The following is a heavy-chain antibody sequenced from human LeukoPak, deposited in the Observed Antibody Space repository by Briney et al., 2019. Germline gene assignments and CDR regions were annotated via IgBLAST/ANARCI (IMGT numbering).Heavy chain of an antibody. J-gene: IGHJ4*02. D-gene: IGHD2-15*01. CDR3: ASSEGPNYCSGGSCYSGGRNDFDY. Sequence: PSETLSLTCAVYGGSFSGYYWSWIRQPPGKGLEWIGEINHSGSTNYNPSLKSRVTISVDTSKNQFSLKLSSVTAADTAVYYCASSEGPNYCSGGSCYSGGRNDFDYWGQGTLATVSS. CDR1: GGSFSGYY. V-gene: IGHV4-34*01. CDR2: INHSGST.